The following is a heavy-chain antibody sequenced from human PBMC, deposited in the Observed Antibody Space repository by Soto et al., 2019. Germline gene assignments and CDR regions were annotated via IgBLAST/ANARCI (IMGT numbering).Heavy chain of an antibody. CDR1: GFTFSSYA. CDR2: ISGSGGST. Sequence: GGSLRLSCAASGFTFSSYAMSWVRQAPGKGLEWVSAISGSGGSTYYADSVKGRFTISRDNSKNTLYLQMNSLRAEDTAVYYCANTPGRWHSLLNYYYGMDVWGQGTTVTVSS. CDR3: ANTPGRWHSLLNYYYGMDV. D-gene: IGHD2-15*01. J-gene: IGHJ6*02. V-gene: IGHV3-23*01.